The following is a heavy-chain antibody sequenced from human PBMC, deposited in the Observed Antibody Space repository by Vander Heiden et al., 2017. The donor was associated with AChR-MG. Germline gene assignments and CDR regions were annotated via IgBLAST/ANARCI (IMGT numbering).Heavy chain of an antibody. Sequence: QVQLVESGVLVVQPGRSLRLSCAASGFTFSSYGMHWVGQTPGKGLEWVEVISYDGSNKYYADAGKGRFTISRDNSKNTLYLQMNSLRDEETAVYYCAKDRESSGWFVFDYWGQGNLVTVSS. J-gene: IGHJ4*02. CDR2: ISYDGSNK. CDR1: GFTFSSYG. CDR3: AKDRESSGWFVFDY. V-gene: IGHV3-30*18. D-gene: IGHD6-19*01.